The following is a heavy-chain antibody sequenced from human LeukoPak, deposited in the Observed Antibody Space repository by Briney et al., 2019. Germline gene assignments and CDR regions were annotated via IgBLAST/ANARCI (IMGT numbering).Heavy chain of an antibody. D-gene: IGHD2-15*01. CDR3: ARQEYCSGGSCYTWFDP. J-gene: IGHJ5*02. Sequence: GESLKISCQGPEYIFTNCWIGWVRQKPGRGLEWMGLIYPENSYVRYSPSLQGQVTISADKSISTAYLQWSSLKASDTAMYYCARQEYCSGGSCYTWFDPWGQGTLVTVSS. CDR1: EYIFTNCW. CDR2: IYPENSYV. V-gene: IGHV5-51*01.